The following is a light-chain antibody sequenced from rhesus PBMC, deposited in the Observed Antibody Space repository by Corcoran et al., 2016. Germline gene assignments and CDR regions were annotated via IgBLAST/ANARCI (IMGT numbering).Light chain of an antibody. J-gene: IGKJ4*01. CDR2: DAS. V-gene: IGKV1-33*02. Sequence: DIQMTQSPSSLSAYVGDTVTITCQASQGISKYLAWYQQQPGKAPKLLIYDASNLQSGVPSRFSGSGSGTAFTLTISSLQPEEFATYYCQQHNSYPLTFGGGTKVELK. CDR1: QGISKY. CDR3: QQHNSYPLT.